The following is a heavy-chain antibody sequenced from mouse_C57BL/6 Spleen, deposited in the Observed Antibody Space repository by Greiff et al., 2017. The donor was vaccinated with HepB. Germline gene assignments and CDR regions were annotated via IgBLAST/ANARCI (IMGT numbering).Heavy chain of an antibody. CDR2: IYPGSGST. CDR1: GYTFTSYW. V-gene: IGHV1-55*01. J-gene: IGHJ2*01. D-gene: IGHD3-1*01. Sequence: QVQLQQPGAELVKPGASVKMSCKASGYTFTSYWITWVKQSPGQGLEWIGDIYPGSGSTNYNEKFKSKATLTVDTSSSTAYMQLSSLTSEDSAVYYCARRGPYQGYFDYWGQGTTLTVSS. CDR3: ARRGPYQGYFDY.